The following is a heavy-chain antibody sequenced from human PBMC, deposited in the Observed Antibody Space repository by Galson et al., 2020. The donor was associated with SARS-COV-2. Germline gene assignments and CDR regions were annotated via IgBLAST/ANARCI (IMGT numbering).Heavy chain of an antibody. D-gene: IGHD3-3*01. CDR3: AKYDVGFL. J-gene: IGHJ3*01. Sequence: GGSLRLSCVGSGFTISPFWMNWVRRAPGRGLEWVANIKPDGSQQQYMDSVKGRFVISRDNAQNSVYLQMNGLRAEDTAVYYCAKYDVGFLWGQGTMVTVSS. CDR2: IKPDGSQQ. V-gene: IGHV3-7*01. CDR1: GFTISPFW.